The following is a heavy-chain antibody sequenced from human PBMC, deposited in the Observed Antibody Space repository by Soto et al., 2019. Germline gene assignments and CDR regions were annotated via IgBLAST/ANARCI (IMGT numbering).Heavy chain of an antibody. Sequence: PSETLSLTCTVSGGSISSYYCSWIRHPPGKGLEWIGYSYYSGSTNYNPSLKSRVTISVDTSKNQFSLKLSSVTAADTAVYYCASYGSGSYYFDYWGQGTLVTVSS. J-gene: IGHJ4*02. V-gene: IGHV4-59*01. CDR1: GGSISSYY. D-gene: IGHD3-10*01. CDR3: ASYGSGSYYFDY. CDR2: SYYSGST.